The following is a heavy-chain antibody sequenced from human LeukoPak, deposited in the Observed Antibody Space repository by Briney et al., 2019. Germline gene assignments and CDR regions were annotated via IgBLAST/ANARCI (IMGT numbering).Heavy chain of an antibody. V-gene: IGHV3-9*01. CDR3: AKTAVVTGYWHFDL. CDR2: ISWNSDAI. CDR1: GFTFGDYA. D-gene: IGHD4-23*01. J-gene: IGHJ2*01. Sequence: GRSLRLSCAASGFTFGDYAMHWVRQAPGKGLEWVSGISWNSDAIDYADSVKGRFTISRDNAKNSLYLQMNSLRAEDTALYFCAKTAVVTGYWHFDLWGRGTLVTVSS.